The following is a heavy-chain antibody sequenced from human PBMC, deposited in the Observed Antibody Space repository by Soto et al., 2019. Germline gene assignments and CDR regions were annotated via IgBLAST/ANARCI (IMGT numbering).Heavy chain of an antibody. D-gene: IGHD6-6*01. CDR1: GFTFSSYG. V-gene: IGHV3-33*01. CDR2: IWYDGSNK. J-gene: IGHJ4*02. CDR3: ARDRWEYSTEKYYFDY. Sequence: GGSLRLSCAASGFTFSSYGMHWVRQAPGKGLEWVAVIWYDGSNKYYADSVKGRFTISRDNSKNTLYLQMNSLRAEDTAVYYCARDRWEYSTEKYYFDYWGQGTLVTVSS.